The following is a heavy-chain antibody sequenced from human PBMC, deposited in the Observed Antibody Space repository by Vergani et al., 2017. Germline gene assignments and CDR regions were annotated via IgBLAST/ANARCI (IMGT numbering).Heavy chain of an antibody. CDR3: ARDRRLGELSHYYYFGMYV. CDR2: ISSSSSYI. J-gene: IGHJ6*02. D-gene: IGHD3-16*02. Sequence: EVQLVESGGGLVKPGGSLRLSCAASGFTFSSYSMNWVRQAPGKGLEWVSFISSSSSYIYSADSVTGRFTISRDNAKNSLYLQMNSLRAADTAVYYCARDRRLGELSHYYYFGMYVWGQGSTVTGSS. CDR1: GFTFSSYS. V-gene: IGHV3-21*01.